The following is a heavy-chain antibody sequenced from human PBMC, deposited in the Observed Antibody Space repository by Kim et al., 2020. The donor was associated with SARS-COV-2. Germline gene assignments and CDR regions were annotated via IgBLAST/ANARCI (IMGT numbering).Heavy chain of an antibody. D-gene: IGHD6-13*01. V-gene: IGHV3-13*05. Sequence: GGSLRLSCAASGFTFSSYDMHWVRQATGKGLEWVSAICTAGDPYYPGSVKGRLTISRENAKNSLYLQMNSLRAGDTAVYYCARGGMAAAVIPYYYDMGVWGRGTAVTVPS. J-gene: IGHJ6*02. CDR3: ARGGMAAAVIPYYYDMGV. CDR1: GFTFSSYD. CDR2: ICTAGDP.